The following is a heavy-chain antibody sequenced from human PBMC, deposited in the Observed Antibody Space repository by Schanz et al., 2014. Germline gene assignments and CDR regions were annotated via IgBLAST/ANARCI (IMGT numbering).Heavy chain of an antibody. V-gene: IGHV3-48*04. CDR2: ISDSGDST. D-gene: IGHD2-2*01. J-gene: IGHJ4*02. CDR1: GFTFSSYG. CDR3: AKVAPAATYLDS. Sequence: ESGGGVVQPGRSLRLSCAASGFTFSSYGMHWIRQAPGKGLEWVSDISDSGDSTHYADSVKGRFTISRDNAKNSLFLQMNSLSAEDTAVYYCAKVAPAATYLDSWGLGTLVTVSS.